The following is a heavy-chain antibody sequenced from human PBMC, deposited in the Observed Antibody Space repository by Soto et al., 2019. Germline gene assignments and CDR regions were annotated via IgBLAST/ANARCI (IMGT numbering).Heavy chain of an antibody. CDR2: VYYRGRS. Sequence: SETLSLTCTVSGGSVSNSNYYWGWIPKSPGKGLEWIGSVYYRGRSYSKSSVKSRVTISVDTSKNQFSLNLNPVTASDTAVYFCVSQRTSVLTQAYFDYWGPGALVTVS. CDR3: VSQRTSVLTQAYFDY. J-gene: IGHJ4*02. CDR1: GGSVSNSNYY. D-gene: IGHD2-8*01. V-gene: IGHV4-39*01.